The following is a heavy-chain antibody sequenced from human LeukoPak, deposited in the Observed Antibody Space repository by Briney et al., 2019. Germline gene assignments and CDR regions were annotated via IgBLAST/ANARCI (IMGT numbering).Heavy chain of an antibody. CDR2: IWYDGSNK. CDR1: GFTFSSYG. J-gene: IGHJ4*02. Sequence: QPGGSLRLSCAASGFTFSSYGMHWVRQAPGKGLEWVAVIWYDGSNKYYADSVKGRFTISRDNSKNTLYLQMNSLRAEDTAVYYCARSSIAARLVDYWGQGTLVTVSS. CDR3: ARSSIAARLVDY. V-gene: IGHV3-33*08. D-gene: IGHD6-6*01.